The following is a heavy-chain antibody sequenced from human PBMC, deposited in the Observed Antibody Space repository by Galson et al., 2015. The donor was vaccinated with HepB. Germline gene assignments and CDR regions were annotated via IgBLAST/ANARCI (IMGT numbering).Heavy chain of an antibody. J-gene: IGHJ4*02. CDR3: ARDPRNSSGSPPDC. D-gene: IGHD3-22*01. V-gene: IGHV4-59*12. Sequence: ETLSLNCTVSGGSISSYYWSWIRQPPGKGLEWIGYIYYSGSTYYNPSLKSRVTISVDTSKNQFSLKLSSATDSDTAVYYCARDPRNSSGSPPDCWGQGTLVTVSS. CDR2: IYYSGST. CDR1: GGSISSYY.